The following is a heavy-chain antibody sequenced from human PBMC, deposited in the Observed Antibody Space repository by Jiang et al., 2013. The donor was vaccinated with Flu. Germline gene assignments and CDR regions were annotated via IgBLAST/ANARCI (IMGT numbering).Heavy chain of an antibody. CDR2: INPSGGST. D-gene: IGHD6-13*01. Sequence: GAEVKKPGASVKVSCKASGYTFTSYYMHWVRQAPGQGLEWMGIINPSGGSTSYAQKFQGRVTMTRDTSTSTVYMELSSLRSEDTAVYYCARMVPLTIAAAGHNLDYWGQGTLVTVSS. CDR1: GYTFTSYY. J-gene: IGHJ4*02. V-gene: IGHV1-46*03. CDR3: ARMVPLTIAAAGHNLDY.